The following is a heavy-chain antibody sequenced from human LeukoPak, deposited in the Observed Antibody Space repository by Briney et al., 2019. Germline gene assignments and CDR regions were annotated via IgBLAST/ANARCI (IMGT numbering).Heavy chain of an antibody. Sequence: RGPLRLSCAAPGFTFSDARMSWVRQAPGKGLEWVGRIKIKSDGGTTDYAAPVKGRFTISRDDSKSMLYLQMNSLTTEDTAVYYCVTDKVKSIRSHRFDPWGQGTLVTVSS. D-gene: IGHD3-3*02. CDR3: VTDKVKSIRSHRFDP. CDR1: GFTFSDAR. CDR2: IKIKSDGGTT. J-gene: IGHJ5*02. V-gene: IGHV3-15*01.